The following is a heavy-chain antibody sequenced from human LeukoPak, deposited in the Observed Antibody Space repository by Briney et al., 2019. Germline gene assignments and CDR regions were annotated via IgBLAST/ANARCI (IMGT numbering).Heavy chain of an antibody. J-gene: IGHJ4*02. D-gene: IGHD3-16*01. V-gene: IGHV3-23*01. CDR1: GFTFDDYA. CDR2: ISGSGGST. CDR3: AKDPTSAVITPFDY. Sequence: GGSLRLSCAASGFTFDDYAMSWVRQAPGKGLEWVSAISGSGGSTYYADSVKGRFTISRDNSKNTLYLQMNSLRAEDTAVYYCAKDPTSAVITPFDYWGQGTLVTVSS.